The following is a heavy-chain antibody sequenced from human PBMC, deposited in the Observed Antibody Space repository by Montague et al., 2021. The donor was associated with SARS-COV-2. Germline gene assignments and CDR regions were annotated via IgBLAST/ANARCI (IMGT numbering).Heavy chain of an antibody. CDR2: IYSGGSST. D-gene: IGHD3-22*01. Sequence: SLRLSCAASGFSFSSYWMSWVRQAPGKGLEWVSVIYSGGSSTYYADSVKGRFTISRDNSKDTLYLQMNSLRAEDTAVYYCAKQARITMIVGVYPDGIDYWGQGTLVTVSS. V-gene: IGHV3-23*03. CDR3: AKQARITMIVGVYPDGIDY. J-gene: IGHJ4*02. CDR1: GFSFSSYW.